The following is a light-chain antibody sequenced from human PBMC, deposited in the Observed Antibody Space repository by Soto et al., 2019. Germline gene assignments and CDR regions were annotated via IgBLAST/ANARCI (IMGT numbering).Light chain of an antibody. J-gene: IGLJ1*01. CDR2: VVT. V-gene: IGLV2-14*01. CDR1: SSDVGGYNY. CDR3: SSLASSGAPTV. Sequence: QSVLTEPASVSGSPGQSVTISCTGTSSDVGGYNYVCWYKKHPGKAPQLMIYVVTKRPLEIYDRFPSSKTAHTGYLTISRLQAEEAAEYYSSSLASSGAPTVCATGTKATV.